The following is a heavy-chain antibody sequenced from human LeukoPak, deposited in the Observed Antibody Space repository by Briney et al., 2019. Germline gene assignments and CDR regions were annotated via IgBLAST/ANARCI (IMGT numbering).Heavy chain of an antibody. CDR2: IYYSGST. V-gene: IGHV4-59*08. J-gene: IGHJ3*02. Sequence: SETLSLTCTVSGGSISSYYWSWIRQPPGKGLEWIGYIYYSGSTNYNPSLKGRVTISVDTSKNQFSLKLSSVTAADTAVYYCARRRGRYGSGSYYAFDIWGQGTMVTVSS. D-gene: IGHD3-10*01. CDR3: ARRRGRYGSGSYYAFDI. CDR1: GGSISSYY.